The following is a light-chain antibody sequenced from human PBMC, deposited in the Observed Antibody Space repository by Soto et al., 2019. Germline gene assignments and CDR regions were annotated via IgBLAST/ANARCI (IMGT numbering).Light chain of an antibody. CDR1: EMFLDSYNHTSD. Sequence: RAQTPVALAVFPDERATIKCTSSEMFLDSYNHTSDLAWYQQKPGQPPQLLIYWASTRESGAPSRFSGSGSETAFTLTIFQPQPGELATCNGSEIYLKPFGHGTKVDIK. J-gene: IGKJ1*01. V-gene: IGKV4-1*01. CDR3: SEIYLKP. CDR2: WAS.